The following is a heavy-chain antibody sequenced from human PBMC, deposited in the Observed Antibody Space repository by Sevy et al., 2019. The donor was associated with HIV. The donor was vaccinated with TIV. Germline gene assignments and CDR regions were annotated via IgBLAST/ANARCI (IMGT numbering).Heavy chain of an antibody. J-gene: IGHJ4*02. CDR3: AREGCTKPHDY. CDR2: LSFGCGEI. Sequence: GGSLRLSCAASGFTFSKYSMSWVCQPPGKGLEGVSTLSFGCGEINHADSVKGRFTISRDNSKNSLYLQMNNLRAEDTAVYYCAREGCTKPHDYWGQGTLVTVSS. CDR1: GFTFSKYS. D-gene: IGHD2-8*01. V-gene: IGHV3-23*01.